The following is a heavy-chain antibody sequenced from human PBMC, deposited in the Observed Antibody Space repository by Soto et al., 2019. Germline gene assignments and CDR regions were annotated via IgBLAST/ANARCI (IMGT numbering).Heavy chain of an antibody. V-gene: IGHV3-30*18. J-gene: IGHJ4*02. CDR1: GFTFSSYG. CDR3: AKDRSIITIFSPRRGYFDY. CDR2: ISYDGSNK. Sequence: PGGSLRLSCAASGFTFSSYGMHWVRQAPGKGLEWVAVISYDGSNKYYADSVKGRFTISRDNSKNTLYLQMNSLRAEDTAVYYCAKDRSIITIFSPRRGYFDYWGQGTLVTVSS. D-gene: IGHD3-9*01.